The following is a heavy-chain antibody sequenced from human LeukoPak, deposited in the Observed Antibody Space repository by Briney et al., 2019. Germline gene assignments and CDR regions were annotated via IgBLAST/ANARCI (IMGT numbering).Heavy chain of an antibody. CDR3: ATQHYGLFEY. CDR2: ISGTDGST. CDR1: GFTFSTYG. V-gene: IGHV3-23*01. D-gene: IGHD3-10*01. J-gene: IGHJ4*02. Sequence: GGSLRLSCVASGFTFSTYGINWVRQAPGKGLEWVSSISGTDGSTYYADSVKGRFTISRDNSKNTLYLQMNSLRAEDTAVYYCATQHYGLFEYWGQGILVTVSS.